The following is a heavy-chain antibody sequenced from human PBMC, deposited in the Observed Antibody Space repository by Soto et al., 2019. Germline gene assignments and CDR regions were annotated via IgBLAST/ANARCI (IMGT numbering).Heavy chain of an antibody. Sequence: GGSLRLSCAASGLTFSRYSMNWVRQAPGKGLEWVSSISSSSEYILYADSMRGRFSISRDNAKNSLYLQMSSLRAEDTAVYYCARFETSGSTTGLENWGQGTLVTVSS. J-gene: IGHJ4*02. D-gene: IGHD1-1*01. CDR1: GLTFSRYS. CDR3: ARFETSGSTTGLEN. V-gene: IGHV3-21*01. CDR2: ISSSSEYI.